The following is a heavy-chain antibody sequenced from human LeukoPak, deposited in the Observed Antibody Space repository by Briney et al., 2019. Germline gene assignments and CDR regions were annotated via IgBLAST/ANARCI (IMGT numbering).Heavy chain of an antibody. V-gene: IGHV1-2*02. CDR2: INPNSGGT. CDR3: ARDLDYYGSGSFFNI. J-gene: IGHJ3*02. D-gene: IGHD3-10*01. CDR1: GSTFTACS. Sequence: ASVKVSCKASGSTFTACSMHWVRQAPGQGLEWMGWINPNSGGTNYAQKFQGRVTMTRDTSITTAYMELSRLRSDDTAVYYCARDLDYYGSGSFFNIWGQGTMVTVSS.